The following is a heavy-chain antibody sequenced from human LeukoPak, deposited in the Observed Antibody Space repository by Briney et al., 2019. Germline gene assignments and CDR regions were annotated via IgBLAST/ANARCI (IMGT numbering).Heavy chain of an antibody. D-gene: IGHD3-22*01. V-gene: IGHV3-30-3*01. J-gene: IGHJ4*02. CDR2: ISYDGSNK. CDR1: GFTFSSYA. Sequence: GGSLRLSCAASGFTFSSYAMHWVRQAPGKGLEWVAVISYDGSNKYCADSVKGRFTISRDNSKNMLYLQLNSLRAEDTAVYYCARDGPDSSGYSPFDYWGQGTLVTVSS. CDR3: ARDGPDSSGYSPFDY.